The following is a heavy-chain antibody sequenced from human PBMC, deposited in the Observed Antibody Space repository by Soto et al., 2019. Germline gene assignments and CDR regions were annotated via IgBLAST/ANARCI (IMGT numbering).Heavy chain of an antibody. V-gene: IGHV3-74*01. CDR1: GFTFNNFW. Sequence: EVQLVESGGGLVQPGGSLRLSCAASGFTFNNFWMHWVRQVPGKGLVWISRINNDGSSRSYADSVKGRFTISRDNAKNTLFLQMSSLRVEDTAVYYCARVVAANTGSWFWGQAILVTLSS. D-gene: IGHD1-26*01. CDR2: INNDGSSR. CDR3: ARVVAANTGSWF. J-gene: IGHJ4*02.